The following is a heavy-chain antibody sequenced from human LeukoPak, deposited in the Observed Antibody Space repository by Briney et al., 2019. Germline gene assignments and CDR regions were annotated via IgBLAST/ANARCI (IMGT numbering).Heavy chain of an antibody. Sequence: TSETLSLTCSVSGGSISSYYWSWIRQPPGKGLEWIGYIYTSGSTNYNPSLKSRVTISVDTSKNQFSLKLSSVTAEDTAVYYCACSGIPSRDYNYMDVWGKGTTVTVS. CDR3: ACSGIPSRDYNYMDV. CDR2: IYTSGST. D-gene: IGHD1-26*01. CDR1: GGSISSYY. J-gene: IGHJ6*03. V-gene: IGHV4-4*09.